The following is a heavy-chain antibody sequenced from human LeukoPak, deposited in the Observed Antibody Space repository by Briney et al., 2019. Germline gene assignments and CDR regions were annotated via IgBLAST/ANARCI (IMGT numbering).Heavy chain of an antibody. J-gene: IGHJ4*02. D-gene: IGHD6-19*01. Sequence: RPGGPFRLSCVASGFTFSNAWMSWVRQAPGKGREWVGRIKSKTDGGTKDYAPLVKGRFTISRDDSKNTLYLQMNSLKTEETAVYYCKGSSGWYRDYFDYWGQGTLVTVSS. V-gene: IGHV3-15*01. CDR3: KGSSGWYRDYFDY. CDR2: IKSKTDGGTK. CDR1: GFTFSNAW.